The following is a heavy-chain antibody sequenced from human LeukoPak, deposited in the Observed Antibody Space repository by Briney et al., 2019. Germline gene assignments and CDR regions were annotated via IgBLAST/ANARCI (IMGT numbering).Heavy chain of an antibody. Sequence: PGGSLRLSCAASGFTFSDYYMSWIRQAPGKGLEWIGSIYYSGSTYYNPSLKSRVTISVDTSKNQFSLKLSSVTAADTAVYYCARAGVATISGFDYWGQGTLVTVSS. CDR2: IYYSGST. CDR3: ARAGVATISGFDY. CDR1: GFTFSDYY. J-gene: IGHJ4*02. V-gene: IGHV4-38-2*01. D-gene: IGHD5-12*01.